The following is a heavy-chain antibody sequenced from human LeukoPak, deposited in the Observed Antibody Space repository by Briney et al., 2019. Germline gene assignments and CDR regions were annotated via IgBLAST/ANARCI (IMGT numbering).Heavy chain of an antibody. CDR1: GGPIYTYY. CDR3: ARVNRAGAAALDY. CDR2: IYHSGST. J-gene: IGHJ4*02. V-gene: IGHV4-59*01. Sequence: PSETLSLTCSVSGGPIYTYYWGCIRQSPGKGLEWIGYIYHSGSTNYNPSLKSRVTISVDTSKNQFSLKLSSVTAADTAVYYCARVNRAGAAALDYWGQGTLVTVSS. D-gene: IGHD6-13*01.